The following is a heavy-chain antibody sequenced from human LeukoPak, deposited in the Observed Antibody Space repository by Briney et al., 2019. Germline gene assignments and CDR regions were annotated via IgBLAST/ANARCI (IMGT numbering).Heavy chain of an antibody. J-gene: IGHJ5*02. CDR1: GYTFTSTD. CDR2: MNPSSGNT. CDR3: AREYYYYGSGSYYMSPNWFDP. Sequence: ASVKVSCKASGYTFTSTDINWVRQATGQGLEWMGWMNPSSGNTGYAQHFQGRLTMTRDTSISTAYMELSSLRSDDTAVYYCAREYYYYGSGSYYMSPNWFDPWGQGTLVTVSS. D-gene: IGHD3-10*01. V-gene: IGHV1-8*01.